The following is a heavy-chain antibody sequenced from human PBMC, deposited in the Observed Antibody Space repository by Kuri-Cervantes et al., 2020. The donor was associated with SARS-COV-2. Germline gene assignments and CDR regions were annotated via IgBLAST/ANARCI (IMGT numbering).Heavy chain of an antibody. J-gene: IGHJ3*02. V-gene: IGHV4-38-2*01. D-gene: IGHD3-3*01. CDR1: GYSISSGYY. Sequence: SETLSLTCAVSGYSISSGYYWGWIRQPPGKGLEWIGSIYHSGSTYYNPSLKSRVTISVDTSKNQFSLKLSSVTAADTAVYYCAGRLRFSHSDAFDIWGQGTMVTVSS. CDR2: IYHSGST. CDR3: AGRLRFSHSDAFDI.